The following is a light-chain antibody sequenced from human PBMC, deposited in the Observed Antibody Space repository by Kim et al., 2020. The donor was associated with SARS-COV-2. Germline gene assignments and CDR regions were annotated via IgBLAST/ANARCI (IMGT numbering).Light chain of an antibody. CDR2: QDS. Sequence: SYELTQPPSVSVSPGQTASITCSGDKWGDKYACWYQQKPGQSPVLVIYQDSKRPSGIPERFSGSNSGNTATLTISGTQAMDEADYYCQAWDSSTAWVFGGGTQLTVL. J-gene: IGLJ3*02. V-gene: IGLV3-1*01. CDR1: KWGDKY. CDR3: QAWDSSTAWV.